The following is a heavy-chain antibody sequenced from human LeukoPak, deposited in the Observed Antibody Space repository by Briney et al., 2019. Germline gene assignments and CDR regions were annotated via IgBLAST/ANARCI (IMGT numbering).Heavy chain of an antibody. V-gene: IGHV4-34*01. CDR1: GGSFSGYY. Sequence: SETPSLTCAVYGGSFSGYYWSWIRQPPGKGLEGIGEINHSGSTNYNPSLKSRVTISVDTSKNQFSLKLSSVTAADPAVYYCARGGLRYFDWFPFDYWGQGTLVTVSS. CDR3: ARGGLRYFDWFPFDY. D-gene: IGHD3-9*01. CDR2: INHSGST. J-gene: IGHJ4*02.